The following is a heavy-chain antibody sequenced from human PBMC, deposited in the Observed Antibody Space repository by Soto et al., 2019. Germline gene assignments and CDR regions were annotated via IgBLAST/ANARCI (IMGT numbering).Heavy chain of an antibody. CDR2: IKQDGSEK. CDR1: GFTFSSYW. V-gene: IGHV3-7*01. J-gene: IGHJ4*01. Sequence: GGSLRLSCAASGFTFSSYWMSWVRQAPGKGLEWVANIKQDGSEKYYVDSVKGRFTISRDNAKNSLYLQMNSLRAEDTAVYYCARDREYDYIWGSYRSGVDYWGQEPWSPSPQ. CDR3: ARDREYDYIWGSYRSGVDY. D-gene: IGHD3-16*02.